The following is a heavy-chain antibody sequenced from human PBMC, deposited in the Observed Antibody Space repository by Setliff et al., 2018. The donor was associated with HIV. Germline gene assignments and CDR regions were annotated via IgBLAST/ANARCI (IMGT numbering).Heavy chain of an antibody. CDR1: GYDFTGYQ. Sequence: GASVKVSCKTSGYDFTGYQIHWVRQAPGQGLEWLGWINPHTGATNYAQNFQGRVIMTREKSISTAYLDLSGLRSDDTAVYYCSKSMKFYYYGLDVWGPGTAVTSP. J-gene: IGHJ6*02. CDR2: INPHTGAT. CDR3: SKSMKFYYYGLDV. V-gene: IGHV1-2*02. D-gene: IGHD2-8*01.